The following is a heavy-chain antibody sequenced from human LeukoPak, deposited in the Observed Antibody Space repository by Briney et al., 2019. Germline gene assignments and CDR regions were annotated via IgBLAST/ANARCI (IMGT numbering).Heavy chain of an antibody. CDR1: GFTFSSYG. V-gene: IGHV3-30*18. J-gene: IGHJ4*02. D-gene: IGHD5-24*01. CDR2: ISYDGSNK. CDR3: AKDGYNQGFDY. Sequence: QPGGSLRHSCAASGFTFSSYGMHWVRQAPGKGLEWVAVISYDGSNKYYADSVKGRFTISRDNSKNTLYLQMNSLRAEDTAVYYCAKDGYNQGFDYWGQGTLVTVSS.